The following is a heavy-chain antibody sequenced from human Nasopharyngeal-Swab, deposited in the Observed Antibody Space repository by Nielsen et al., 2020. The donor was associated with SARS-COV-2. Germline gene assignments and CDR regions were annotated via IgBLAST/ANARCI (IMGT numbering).Heavy chain of an antibody. CDR1: GFTFSSYW. CDR3: ARGQVVPAAIRYNWFDP. J-gene: IGHJ5*02. CDR2: IKQDGSEK. D-gene: IGHD2-2*01. V-gene: IGHV3-7*01. Sequence: GGSLRLSCAASGFTFSSYWMSWVRQAPGKGLEWVANIKQDGSEKYYVDSVKGRFTISRDNAKNSLYLQMNSLRAEDTAVYYCARGQVVPAAIRYNWFDPWGQGTLVTASS.